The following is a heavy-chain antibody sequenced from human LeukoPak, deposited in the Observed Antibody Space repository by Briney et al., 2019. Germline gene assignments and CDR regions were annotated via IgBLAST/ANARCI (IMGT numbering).Heavy chain of an antibody. CDR2: ISNSGDII. D-gene: IGHD2-15*01. CDR3: ARDYDVVVVALGHDAFDI. J-gene: IGHJ3*02. CDR1: GFTFSDYY. Sequence: GGSLRLSCAASGFTFSDYYMSWIRQAPGKGLQWISYISNSGDIIYYADSVKGRFTISRDNSKNTLYLQMNSLRAEDTAVYYCARDYDVVVVALGHDAFDIWGQGTMVTVSS. V-gene: IGHV3-11*04.